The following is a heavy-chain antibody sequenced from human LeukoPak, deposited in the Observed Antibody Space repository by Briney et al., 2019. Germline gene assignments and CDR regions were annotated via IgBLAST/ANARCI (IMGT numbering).Heavy chain of an antibody. CDR1: GFSFSSYG. CDR3: AKSPNYDFWSGSDY. J-gene: IGHJ4*02. Sequence: GGSLRLSCAASGFSFSSYGTHWVRQAPGKGLEWVAFIQYDGSNIFYADSVKGRFTISRDNSKNTVYLQMNSLRTEDTAVYYCAKSPNYDFWSGSDYWGQGTLVTVSS. CDR2: IQYDGSNI. V-gene: IGHV3-30*02. D-gene: IGHD3-3*01.